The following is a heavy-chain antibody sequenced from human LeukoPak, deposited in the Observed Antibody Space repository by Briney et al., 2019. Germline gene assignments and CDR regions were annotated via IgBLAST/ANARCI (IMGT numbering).Heavy chain of an antibody. V-gene: IGHV3-7*01. D-gene: IGHD3-22*01. Sequence: GGSLRLSCAASGFTFSSYWMSWVRQAPGKGLEWVANIKEDGSGIHYVDSVEGRFTISRDNAKKSLYLQMNSLRAEDTAVYYCARGDTSGYYYRFFDYWGQGTLVTVSS. CDR1: GFTFSSYW. J-gene: IGHJ4*02. CDR3: ARGDTSGYYYRFFDY. CDR2: IKEDGSGI.